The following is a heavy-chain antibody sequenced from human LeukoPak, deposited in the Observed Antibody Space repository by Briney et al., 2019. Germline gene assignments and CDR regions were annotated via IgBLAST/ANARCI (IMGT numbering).Heavy chain of an antibody. J-gene: IGHJ4*02. V-gene: IGHV3-7*04. CDR2: INYDGNEK. Sequence: GGSLRLSCAASEFTFSIYGMHWVRQAPGKGLEWVANINYDGNEKYYVDSVKGRFTISRDNARNSLYRQMNSLGAEDTAVYYWARVSVGATNYFDFWGQGTLVTVSS. CDR3: ARVSVGATNYFDF. CDR1: EFTFSIYG. D-gene: IGHD1-26*01.